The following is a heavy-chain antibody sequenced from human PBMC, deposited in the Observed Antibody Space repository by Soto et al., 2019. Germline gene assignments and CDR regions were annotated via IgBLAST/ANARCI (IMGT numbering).Heavy chain of an antibody. J-gene: IGHJ4*02. CDR1: GGSISSAGYY. V-gene: IGHV4-31*03. CDR3: ATKPNGLYYFDY. Sequence: SETLSLTCTVSGGSISSAGYYWSWIRQHPGKGLVWIVYIYSIGVTYYEPSLKSRVTLSVDIFKNQFSLRLSSVTAADTAVYYCATKPNGLYYFDYWGQGALVTVSS. D-gene: IGHD2-8*01. CDR2: IYSIGVT.